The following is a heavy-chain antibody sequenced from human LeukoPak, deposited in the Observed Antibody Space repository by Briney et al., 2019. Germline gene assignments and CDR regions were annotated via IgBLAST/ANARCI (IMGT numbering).Heavy chain of an antibody. CDR2: VHYSGST. CDR1: GGSISGFY. D-gene: IGHD6-13*01. Sequence: SETLSLTCTVSGGSISGFYWSWIRQPPGKGLEWIGYVHYSGSTTYNPSLKSRVIISLDTSENQFSLNLNSVTAADTAVYYCASLYSSSWYYYYGMDVWGQGTTVTVSS. V-gene: IGHV4-59*01. J-gene: IGHJ6*02. CDR3: ASLYSSSWYYYYGMDV.